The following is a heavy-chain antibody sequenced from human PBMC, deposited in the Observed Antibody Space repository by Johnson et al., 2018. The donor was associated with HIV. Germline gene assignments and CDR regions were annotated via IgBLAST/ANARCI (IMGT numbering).Heavy chain of an antibody. Sequence: QVQLVESGGGVVQPGRSLRLSCAASGFSFSSYAMHWVRQAPGKGLEWVAVVSYDGSERYYADSVKGRVTISRDNSKNTLYLQMNSLRAEDTAVYYCARPLDWKDLSDALDIWGQGTMVSVSS. CDR1: GFSFSSYA. D-gene: IGHD1-1*01. J-gene: IGHJ3*02. CDR3: ARPLDWKDLSDALDI. CDR2: VSYDGSER. V-gene: IGHV3-30*04.